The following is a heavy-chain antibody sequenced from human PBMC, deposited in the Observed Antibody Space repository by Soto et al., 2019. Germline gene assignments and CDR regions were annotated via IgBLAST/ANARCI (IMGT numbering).Heavy chain of an antibody. Sequence: QITLKESGPTLVKPTQTLTLTCTFSGFSLSTSGVGVGWIRQPPGKALEWLALIYWDDYKRYSPSLNRSLTITKDNSKKQVVLTMTNMDPVDTATYSCAHRPPGGSYYLDYFDYWGQGTLVTVSS. CDR3: AHRPPGGSYYLDYFDY. CDR2: IYWDDYK. CDR1: GFSLSTSGVG. D-gene: IGHD1-26*01. V-gene: IGHV2-5*02. J-gene: IGHJ4*02.